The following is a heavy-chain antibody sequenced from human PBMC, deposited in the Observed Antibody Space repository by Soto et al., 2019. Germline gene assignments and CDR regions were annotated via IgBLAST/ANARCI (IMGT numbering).Heavy chain of an antibody. Sequence: QVQLVQSGAEEKKPGASVKVSCKASGYTFTSNAMHWVRQAPGQRLEWMGWINAGNGNTKDSQKFQGRVTITRDTSASTAYMELSSLRSEDTAVYYCARGITLPTPLDYWGQGTLVTVSS. CDR1: GYTFTSNA. CDR3: ARGITLPTPLDY. CDR2: INAGNGNT. J-gene: IGHJ4*02. D-gene: IGHD1-20*01. V-gene: IGHV1-3*05.